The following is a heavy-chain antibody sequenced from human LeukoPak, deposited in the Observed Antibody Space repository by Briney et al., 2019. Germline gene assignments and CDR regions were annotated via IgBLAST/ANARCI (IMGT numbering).Heavy chain of an antibody. J-gene: IGHJ4*02. V-gene: IGHV3-33*08. D-gene: IGHD6-6*01. CDR2: IWYDGSNK. CDR1: GFTFSTFS. Sequence: GGSLRLSCAASGFTFSTFSMHWVRQAPSKGLEWVAVIWYDGSNKYYADSVKGRFTISRDNSKNTLYLQMNSLRAEDTAVYYCARDAFVSPSVGFDYWGQGTLVTVSS. CDR3: ARDAFVSPSVGFDY.